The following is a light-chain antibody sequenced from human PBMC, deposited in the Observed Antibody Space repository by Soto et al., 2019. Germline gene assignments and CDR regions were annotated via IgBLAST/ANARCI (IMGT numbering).Light chain of an antibody. CDR3: QQYDEWPPSYT. CDR2: GAS. CDR1: QSVSSN. J-gene: IGKJ2*01. Sequence: EIMITQSPATLSVSPGERATLSCRASQSVSSNLAWYQQKPGQAPRLLIYGASTRATGIPARISGSGSGTDFTLTISSLQSEDFAVYYCQQYDEWPPSYTFGQGTKVDIK. V-gene: IGKV3-15*01.